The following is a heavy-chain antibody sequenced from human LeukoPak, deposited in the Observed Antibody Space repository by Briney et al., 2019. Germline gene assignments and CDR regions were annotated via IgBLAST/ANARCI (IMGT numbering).Heavy chain of an antibody. J-gene: IGHJ4*02. D-gene: IGHD6-19*01. CDR1: GFTFISYT. Sequence: PGGSLRLSLAASGFTFISYTMNWFGQAPGKGREGVSYISGSSSTIYYADSVKGRFTISRDNAKNSLYLQMNSLRAEDTAVYYCARRSSGWGSDYFDYWGQGTLVTVSS. CDR2: ISGSSSTI. V-gene: IGHV3-48*01. CDR3: ARRSSGWGSDYFDY.